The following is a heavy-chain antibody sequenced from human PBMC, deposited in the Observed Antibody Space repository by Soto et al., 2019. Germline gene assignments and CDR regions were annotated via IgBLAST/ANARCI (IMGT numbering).Heavy chain of an antibody. CDR1: GFTFSSYW. CDR3: ARARKTSTSSPGHLGYFDY. J-gene: IGHJ4*02. V-gene: IGHV3-7*01. CDR2: IKQDGSEK. Sequence: EVQLVESGGGLVQPGGSLRLSCAASGFTFSSYWMSWVRQAPGKGLEWVANIKQDGSEKYYVDSVKGRFTISRDNAKNSLYLQMNSLRAEDTAVYYCARARKTSTSSPGHLGYFDYWGQGTLVTVSS. D-gene: IGHD2-2*01.